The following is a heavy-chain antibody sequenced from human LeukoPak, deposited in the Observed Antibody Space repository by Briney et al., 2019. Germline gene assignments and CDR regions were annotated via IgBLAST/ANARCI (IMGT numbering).Heavy chain of an antibody. V-gene: IGHV3-23*01. CDR1: GFTFSSYA. D-gene: IGHD6-19*01. Sequence: GGSLRLSCAASGFTFSSYAMSWVRQAPGKGLEWVSAISGSGGSTYYADSVKGRFTISRDNSKNTLYLQMNSLRAEDTAVYYCAKKYSSGWYAEYFQHWGQGTLVTVSS. CDR2: ISGSGGST. J-gene: IGHJ1*01. CDR3: AKKYSSGWYAEYFQH.